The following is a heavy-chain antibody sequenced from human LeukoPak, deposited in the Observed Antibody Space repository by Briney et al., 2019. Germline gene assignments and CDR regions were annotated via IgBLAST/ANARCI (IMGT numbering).Heavy chain of an antibody. V-gene: IGHV4-38-2*02. Sequence: SETLSLTCIVSGYSINSGYHWGWIRQPPGKGLEWIGSIYHSGSTYYNPSLKSRVTISIDTSKNQFSLKLSSVTAADTAVYYCARLTCYDILTGYFAFDIWGQGTMVTVSS. J-gene: IGHJ3*02. CDR3: ARLTCYDILTGYFAFDI. CDR1: GYSINSGYH. CDR2: IYHSGST. D-gene: IGHD3-9*01.